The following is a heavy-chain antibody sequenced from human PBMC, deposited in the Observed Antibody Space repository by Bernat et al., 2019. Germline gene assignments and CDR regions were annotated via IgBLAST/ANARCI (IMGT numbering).Heavy chain of an antibody. CDR2: INSDGSTT. CDR1: GFTLSSYW. CDR3: ARGNGWAFDY. D-gene: IGHD6-19*01. J-gene: IGHJ4*02. V-gene: IGHV3-74*01. Sequence: EVQLEESGGGLVQPGGSLRPSCAASGFTLSSYWMHWVRQAPGKGLVWVSRINSDGSTTSYADSVKGRFTISRDNAKNTLYLQMNSLRAEDTAVYYCARGNGWAFDYWGQGTLVTVSS.